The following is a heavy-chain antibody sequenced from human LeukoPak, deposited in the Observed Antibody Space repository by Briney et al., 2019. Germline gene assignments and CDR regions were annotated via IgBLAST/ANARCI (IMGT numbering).Heavy chain of an antibody. Sequence: GGSLRLSCAASGFTFSSYWMHWVRQAPGKGLVWVSLINSDESSRNYADSVKGRFTISRDNAKNTLYLQMNSLRVEDTAVYYCAREDYSGYDFYDYWGQGSLVTVSS. CDR1: GFTFSSYW. D-gene: IGHD5-12*01. CDR3: AREDYSGYDFYDY. J-gene: IGHJ4*02. V-gene: IGHV3-74*01. CDR2: INSDESSR.